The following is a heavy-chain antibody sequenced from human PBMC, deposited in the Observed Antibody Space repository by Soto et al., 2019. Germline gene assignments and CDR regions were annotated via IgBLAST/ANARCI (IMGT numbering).Heavy chain of an antibody. Sequence: QVQLVESGGGVVQPGRSLRLSCAASGFTFSSYGMHWVRQAPGKGLEWVAVIWYDGSNKYYADSVKGRFTISRDNSKNTLYLQMNSLRAEDTAVYYCARDGSVEVGGGMDVWGQGTTVTVSS. CDR1: GFTFSSYG. CDR2: IWYDGSNK. V-gene: IGHV3-33*01. D-gene: IGHD1-26*01. J-gene: IGHJ6*02. CDR3: ARDGSVEVGGGMDV.